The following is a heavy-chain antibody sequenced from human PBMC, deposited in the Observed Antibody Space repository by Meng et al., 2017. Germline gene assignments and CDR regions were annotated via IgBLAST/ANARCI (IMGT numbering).Heavy chain of an antibody. J-gene: IGHJ2*01. D-gene: IGHD2/OR15-2a*01. CDR2: IWYDGSNK. V-gene: IGHV3-33*01. CDR3: ARGLSTTYWYFDL. Sequence: VQVVGSEGGGVQPGRSLRLSGAASGFTFSSYGMHWVRQAPGKGLEWVAVIWYDGSNKYYADSVKGRFTISRDNSKNTLYLQMNSLRAEDTAVYYCARGLSTTYWYFDLWGRGTLVTVSS. CDR1: GFTFSSYG.